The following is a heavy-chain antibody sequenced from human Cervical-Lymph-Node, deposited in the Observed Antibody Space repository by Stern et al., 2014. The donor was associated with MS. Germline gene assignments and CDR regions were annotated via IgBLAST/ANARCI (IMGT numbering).Heavy chain of an antibody. V-gene: IGHV7-4-1*02. CDR1: GYTFSNYA. D-gene: IGHD6-13*01. J-gene: IGHJ5*02. CDR3: ARAISSWYGENWFDL. CDR2: INTITGTP. Sequence: VQLVESGSELKKPGASVKVSCKASGYTFSNYAINWVRQAPGQGLEWMGWINTITGTPTYAQGFTGRFVFSLDTSVNTTYLQISSLKADDTAVYYCARAISSWYGENWFDLWAQGTLVTVSS.